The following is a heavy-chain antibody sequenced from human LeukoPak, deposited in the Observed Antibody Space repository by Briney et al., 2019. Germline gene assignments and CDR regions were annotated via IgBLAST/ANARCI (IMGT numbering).Heavy chain of an antibody. CDR2: FDPEDGET. CDR3: AAGVGCSGGSCYRLAYYFDY. CDR1: GGTFSSYA. J-gene: IGHJ4*02. V-gene: IGHV1-24*01. Sequence: ASVKVSCKASGGTFSSYAISWVRQAPGKGLEWMGGFDPEDGETIYAQKFQGRVTMTEDTSTDTAYMELSSLRSEDTAVYYCAAGVGCSGGSCYRLAYYFDYWGQGTLVTVSS. D-gene: IGHD2-15*01.